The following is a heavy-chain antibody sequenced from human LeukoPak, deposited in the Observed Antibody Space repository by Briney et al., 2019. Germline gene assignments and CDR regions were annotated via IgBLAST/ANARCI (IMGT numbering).Heavy chain of an antibody. J-gene: IGHJ4*02. CDR2: IKQDGSEK. D-gene: IGHD3-10*01. V-gene: IGHV3-7*01. Sequence: GGSLRLSCAASGFTFSKYYMSWVRQAPGKGLEWVANIKQDGSEKYYVDSVKGRFTISRDNAKNSLYLQMNSLRAEDTAVYYCARGGLNPYYFDYWGQGTLVTVSS. CDR3: ARGGLNPYYFDY. CDR1: GFTFSKYY.